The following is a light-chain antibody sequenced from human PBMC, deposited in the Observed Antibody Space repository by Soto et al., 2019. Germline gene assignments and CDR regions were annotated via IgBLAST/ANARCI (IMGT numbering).Light chain of an antibody. CDR1: QGISNN. V-gene: IGKV1-27*01. Sequence: DIQMTQSPSSLSASVGDRVTITCRASQGISNNLAWYQQKPGKAPKLLIQAASTLQSGVQSRFSGSGSETDFTLTISNLQPGDVATYYCQKYNSVPITFGQGTRLEIK. J-gene: IGKJ5*01. CDR2: AAS. CDR3: QKYNSVPIT.